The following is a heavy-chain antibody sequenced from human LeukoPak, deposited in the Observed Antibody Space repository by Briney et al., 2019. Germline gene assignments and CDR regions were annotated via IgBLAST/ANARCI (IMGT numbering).Heavy chain of an antibody. J-gene: IGHJ6*03. CDR2: SYYSGST. V-gene: IGHV4-59*11. CDR3: AREVYYDFWSGPYYYYMDV. Sequence: PSETLSLTCTVSGGSISSHYWSWIRQPPGKGLEAIGYSYYSGSTNYNPSLKSRVTISVDTSKNQFSLKLSSVTAADTAVYYCAREVYYDFWSGPYYYYMDVWGKGTTVTVSS. CDR1: GGSISSHY. D-gene: IGHD3-3*01.